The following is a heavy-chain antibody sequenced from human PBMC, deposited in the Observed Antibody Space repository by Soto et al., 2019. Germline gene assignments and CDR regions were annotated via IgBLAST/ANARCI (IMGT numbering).Heavy chain of an antibody. J-gene: IGHJ6*02. V-gene: IGHV4-59*01. CDR2: IYCSWST. CDR1: GGSLSSYY. CDR3: ARGSVYYYYGMDV. Sequence: TSATLSITCTVSGGSLSSYYWSWIRQPPGKGLEWIGYIYCSWSTNYNPSLKSRVTISVDTSNNQFSLKLSSVTAADTAVYYCARGSVYYYYGMDVWGQGTTVTVSS. D-gene: IGHD3-3*01.